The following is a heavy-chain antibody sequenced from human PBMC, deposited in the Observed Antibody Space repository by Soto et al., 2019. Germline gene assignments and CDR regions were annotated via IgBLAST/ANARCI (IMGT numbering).Heavy chain of an antibody. J-gene: IGHJ3*02. D-gene: IGHD1-1*01. CDR1: GFTFSSYA. CDR2: ISGSGAST. Sequence: EVQLLESGGGLVQPGGSLRLSCAAAGFTFSSYAMSWVRQAPGKGLEWASAISGSGASTYYADSVKGRFTISRDNSENTLYGQMNSLIAEDTALYYCAKDAPSNWTTGHYNEDFDIWGQGTMVTVSS. CDR3: AKDAPSNWTTGHYNEDFDI. V-gene: IGHV3-23*01.